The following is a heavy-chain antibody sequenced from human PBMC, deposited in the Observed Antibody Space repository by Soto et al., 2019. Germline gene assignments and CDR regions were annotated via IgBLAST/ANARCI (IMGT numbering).Heavy chain of an antibody. CDR2: ISPGDSDT. J-gene: IGHJ4*02. Sequence: GESLKISCKGSGYSFSTYWIGWVRQVPGKGLEWMGIISPGDSDTKYSQSFQGQVTISADKSISTAYLQWNSLKASDTAMYYCARHATYYDILTGYYFGYWGKETLVTVSS. V-gene: IGHV5-51*01. CDR1: GYSFSTYW. D-gene: IGHD3-9*01. CDR3: ARHATYYDILTGYYFGY.